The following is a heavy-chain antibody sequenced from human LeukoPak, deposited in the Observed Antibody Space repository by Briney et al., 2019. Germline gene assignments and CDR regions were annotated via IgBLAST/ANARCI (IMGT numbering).Heavy chain of an antibody. D-gene: IGHD5-12*01. V-gene: IGHV3-48*03. CDR3: ARGAVATISYYYYYYMDV. Sequence: PGGSLRLSCAASGFTFSSYEMNWVRQAPGKGLEWVSYISSSGSTIYYADSVKGRFTISRDNAKNSLYLQMNSLRAEDTAVYYCARGAVATISYYYYYYMDVWGKGTTVTVSS. J-gene: IGHJ6*03. CDR2: ISSSGSTI. CDR1: GFTFSSYE.